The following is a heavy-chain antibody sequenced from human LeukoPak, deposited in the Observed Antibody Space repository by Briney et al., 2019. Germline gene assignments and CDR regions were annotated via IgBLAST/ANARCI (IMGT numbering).Heavy chain of an antibody. D-gene: IGHD4-17*01. CDR2: IYYSGST. CDR1: GGSISSGGYC. Sequence: SETLSLTCTVSGGSISSGGYCWSWIRQHPGKGLEWIGYIYYSGSTYYNPSLKSRVTISVDTSKNQFSLKLSSVTAADTAVYYCARGFHDYGEPRYGMDVWGQGTTVTVSS. CDR3: ARGFHDYGEPRYGMDV. V-gene: IGHV4-31*03. J-gene: IGHJ6*02.